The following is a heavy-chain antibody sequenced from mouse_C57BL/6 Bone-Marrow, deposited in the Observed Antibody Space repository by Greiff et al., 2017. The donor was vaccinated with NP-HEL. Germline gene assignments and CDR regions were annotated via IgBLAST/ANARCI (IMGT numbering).Heavy chain of an antibody. Sequence: QVQLKESGAELVKPGASVKLSCKASGYTFTEYTIHWVKQRSGQGLEWIGWFYPGSGSIKYNEKFKDKATLTADKSSSTVYMELSRLTSEDSAVYFCARHEVPFITTVVGYFDVWGTGTTVTVSS. J-gene: IGHJ1*03. CDR2: FYPGSGSI. CDR1: GYTFTEYT. CDR3: ARHEVPFITTVVGYFDV. D-gene: IGHD1-1*01. V-gene: IGHV1-62-2*01.